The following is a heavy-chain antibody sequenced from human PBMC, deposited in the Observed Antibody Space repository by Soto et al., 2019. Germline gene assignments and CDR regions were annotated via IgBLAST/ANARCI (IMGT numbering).Heavy chain of an antibody. CDR3: ARDRDTAMAYFDY. CDR1: GFTFSSYW. CDR2: IKQDGSEK. V-gene: IGHV3-7*03. D-gene: IGHD5-18*01. J-gene: IGHJ4*02. Sequence: GGSLRLSXAASGFTFSSYWMSWVRQAPGKGLEWVANIKQDGSEKYYVDSVKGRFTISRDNAKNSLYLQMNSLRAEDTALYYCARDRDTAMAYFDYWGQGTLVTVSS.